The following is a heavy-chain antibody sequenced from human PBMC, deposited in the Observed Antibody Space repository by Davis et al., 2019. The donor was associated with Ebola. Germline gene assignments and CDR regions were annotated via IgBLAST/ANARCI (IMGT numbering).Heavy chain of an antibody. V-gene: IGHV3-69-1*01. CDR1: GFTFSDYT. J-gene: IGHJ5*02. CDR2: IGKYSTL. Sequence: PGGSLRLSCTASGFTFSDYTVNWVRQAPGKGLEYISHIGKYSTLYYADSVRGRFTSSRDNAKNSLYLQMNSLRDEDTAVYYCARDAIKTGTGWFDPWGQGTLVTVSS. D-gene: IGHD1/OR15-1a*01. CDR3: ARDAIKTGTGWFDP.